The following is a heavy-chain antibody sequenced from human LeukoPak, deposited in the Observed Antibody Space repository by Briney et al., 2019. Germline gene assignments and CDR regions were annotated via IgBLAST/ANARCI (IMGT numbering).Heavy chain of an antibody. D-gene: IGHD2-2*01. CDR2: INPNSGGT. J-gene: IGHJ4*02. Sequence: ASVKVSCKASGYTFTGYYMHWVRQAPGQGLEWMGWINPNSGGTNYAQKFQGRVTMTRDTSISTAYMELSRLRSDDTAVYYCARATSLLDSTKKYYFDYWGQGTLVTVSS. CDR3: ARATSLLDSTKKYYFDY. CDR1: GYTFTGYY. V-gene: IGHV1-2*02.